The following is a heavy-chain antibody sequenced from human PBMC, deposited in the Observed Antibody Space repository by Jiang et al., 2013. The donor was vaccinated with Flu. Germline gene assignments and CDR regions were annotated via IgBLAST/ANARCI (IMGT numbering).Heavy chain of an antibody. V-gene: IGHV3-64*01. J-gene: IGHJ4*02. CDR1: GFTFSSYA. CDR3: ASGLGPNYDSSGYYQGRFDY. CDR2: ISSNGGST. Sequence: VQLLESGGGLVQPGGSLRLSCAASGFTFSSYAMHWVRQAPGKGLEYVSAISSNGGSTYYANSVKGRFTISRDNSKNTLYLQMGSLRAEDMAVYYCASGLGPNYDSSGYYQGRFDYWGQGTLVTVSS. D-gene: IGHD3-22*01.